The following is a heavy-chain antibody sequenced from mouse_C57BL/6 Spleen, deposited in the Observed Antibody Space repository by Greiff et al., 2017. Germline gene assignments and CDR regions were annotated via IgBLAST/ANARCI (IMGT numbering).Heavy chain of an antibody. CDR3: ARRADGYYFYFDY. Sequence: QVQLQQPGAELVMPGASVKLSCKASGYTFTSYWMHWVKQRPGQGLEWIGEIDPSGSYTNYNQKFKGKSTLTVDKSSSTAYMQLSSLTSEDSAVXYCARRADGYYFYFDYWGQGTTLTVSS. CDR2: IDPSGSYT. J-gene: IGHJ2*01. D-gene: IGHD2-3*01. CDR1: GYTFTSYW. V-gene: IGHV1-69*01.